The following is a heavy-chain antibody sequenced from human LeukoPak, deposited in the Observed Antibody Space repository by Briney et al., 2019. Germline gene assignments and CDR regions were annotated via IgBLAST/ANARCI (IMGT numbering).Heavy chain of an antibody. Sequence: GGSLRLSCAASGFTFGSYAMSWVRQAPGKGLEWVSAISCSGGSTYYAGSVKGRFTISRDNSKNTLYLQMNSLRAEDMAVYYCAKDFTADSSGYDDAFDIWGQGAMVTVSS. CDR2: ISCSGGST. D-gene: IGHD3-22*01. J-gene: IGHJ3*02. CDR3: AKDFTADSSGYDDAFDI. V-gene: IGHV3-23*01. CDR1: GFTFGSYA.